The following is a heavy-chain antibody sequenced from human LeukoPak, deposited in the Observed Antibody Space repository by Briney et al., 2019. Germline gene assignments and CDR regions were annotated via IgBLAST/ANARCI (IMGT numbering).Heavy chain of an antibody. Sequence: RGESLQISCQGSGYIFTSYWIGWVRQLPGKGLEWMGIIYSGDSATRYSPSFQGQVTISADKSISTAYLQWSSLKASDTAMYYCARLPRAYDYVWGSYRYSPYFDYWGQGTLVTVSS. V-gene: IGHV5-51*01. CDR3: ARLPRAYDYVWGSYRYSPYFDY. CDR1: GYIFTSYW. J-gene: IGHJ4*02. D-gene: IGHD3-16*02. CDR2: IYSGDSAT.